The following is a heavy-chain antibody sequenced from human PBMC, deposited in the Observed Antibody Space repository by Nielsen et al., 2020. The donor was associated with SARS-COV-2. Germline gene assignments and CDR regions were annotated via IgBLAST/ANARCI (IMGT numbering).Heavy chain of an antibody. Sequence: GGSLRLSCTVSGFSVSSNHMNWVRQAPGKGLEWVSVVYRGGSTYYADSAKGRFTISRDSSKNTLYLQMNSLRGEDTALYFCARDVAGDGYSSFDYWGQGTLVTVSS. D-gene: IGHD5-24*01. CDR3: ARDVAGDGYSSFDY. J-gene: IGHJ4*02. CDR1: GFSVSSNH. CDR2: VYRGGST. V-gene: IGHV3-53*01.